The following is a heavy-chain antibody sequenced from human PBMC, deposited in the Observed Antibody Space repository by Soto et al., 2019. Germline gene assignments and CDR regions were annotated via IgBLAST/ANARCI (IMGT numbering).Heavy chain of an antibody. V-gene: IGHV4-39*01. CDR2: IYYSGST. Sequence: SETLSLTCTVSGGSISSSSYYWGWIRQPPGKGLEWIGSIYYSGSTYYNPSLKSRVTISVDTSKNQFSLKLSSVTAADTALYYCARLNAGTTYYYYGMDVRGQGTTVTVSS. D-gene: IGHD1-7*01. CDR1: GGSISSSSYY. J-gene: IGHJ6*02. CDR3: ARLNAGTTYYYYGMDV.